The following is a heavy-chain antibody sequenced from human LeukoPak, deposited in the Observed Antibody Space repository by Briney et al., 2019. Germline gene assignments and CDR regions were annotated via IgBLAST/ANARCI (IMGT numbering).Heavy chain of an antibody. D-gene: IGHD3-10*01. CDR1: GGSFSGYY. Sequence: SETLSLTCAVYGGSFSGYYWSWIRQPPGKGLEWIGEIIHSGRTNYNPSLKGRVTISADTSKNQFSLKLRSVTAADTAVYYCATRLLWFGELLSAHDYWGQGTLVTVSS. CDR2: IIHSGRT. V-gene: IGHV4-34*12. CDR3: ATRLLWFGELLSAHDY. J-gene: IGHJ4*02.